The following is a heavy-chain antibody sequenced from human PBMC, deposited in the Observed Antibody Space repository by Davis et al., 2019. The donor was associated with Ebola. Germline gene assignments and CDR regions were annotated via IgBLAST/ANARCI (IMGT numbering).Heavy chain of an antibody. D-gene: IGHD2-2*01. CDR2: ITGIGDKA. J-gene: IGHJ5*02. CDR3: AKGGLGRYCSSTSCYH. Sequence: GESLKISCAASGFPFRDYYMSWIRQAPGKGLEWVSVITGIGDKASYADSVKGRFTISRDNSKNTLSLQMNSLRAEDTAVYYCAKGGLGRYCSSTSCYHWGQGTLVTVSS. CDR1: GFPFRDYY. V-gene: IGHV3-23*01.